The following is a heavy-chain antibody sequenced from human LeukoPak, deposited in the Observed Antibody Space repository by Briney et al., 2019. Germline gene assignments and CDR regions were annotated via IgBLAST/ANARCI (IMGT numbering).Heavy chain of an antibody. CDR3: ARGYGSGSSHIDY. CDR2: ISSSGTTT. J-gene: IGHJ4*02. V-gene: IGHV3-48*03. CDR1: GFTFDDYG. D-gene: IGHD3-10*01. Sequence: PGGSLRLSCATSGFTFDDYGMRWVRQAPGKGLEWVSYISSSGTTTYYAASVKGRFTISRDNAKNSLYLQMNSLRAEDTAVYYCARGYGSGSSHIDYWGQGTLVTVSS.